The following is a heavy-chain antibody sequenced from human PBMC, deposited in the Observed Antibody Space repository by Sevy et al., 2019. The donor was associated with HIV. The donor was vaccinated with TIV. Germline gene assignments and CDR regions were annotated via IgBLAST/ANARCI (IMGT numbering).Heavy chain of an antibody. Sequence: GGSLRLSCAASGFSFSIYWMSWVRQAPGKGLEWVATMKQDGSEEEYVDSVKGRFTISRDNAKNSLFLQMNSLSAEDTAVYYCVRQGQVGYCYSLDYWGDGTLVSASS. D-gene: IGHD5-18*01. CDR2: MKQDGSEE. V-gene: IGHV3-7*01. J-gene: IGHJ4*01. CDR1: GFSFSIYW. CDR3: VRQGQVGYCYSLDY.